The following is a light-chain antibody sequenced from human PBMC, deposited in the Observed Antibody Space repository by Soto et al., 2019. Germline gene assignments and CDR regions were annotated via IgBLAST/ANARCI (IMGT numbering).Light chain of an antibody. V-gene: IGKV3-20*01. CDR1: QSVSNY. Sequence: EIVLTQSPATLSLSPGERATLSCRASQSVSNYLAWYQQKPGQAPRLLIYDASSRATGIPDRFSASGSGTDFTLTISSLEPEDFAVYYCQQYVASPYTFGQGTKVDIK. CDR3: QQYVASPYT. CDR2: DAS. J-gene: IGKJ2*01.